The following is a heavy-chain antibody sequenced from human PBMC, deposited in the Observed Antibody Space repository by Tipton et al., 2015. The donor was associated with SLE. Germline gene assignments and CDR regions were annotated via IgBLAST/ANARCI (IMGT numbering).Heavy chain of an antibody. CDR2: ISRSGDST. Sequence: SLRLSCSASGFTFSNHEMNWVRQAPGKGLEWVSFISRSGDSTYYTDSVRGRFTISRDNSKSTLFLEMNSLRAEDTAVYYCAKVNGAYSWYFQNWGQGTMVTVSS. D-gene: IGHD4/OR15-4a*01. J-gene: IGHJ1*01. CDR3: AKVNGAYSWYFQN. V-gene: IGHV3-23*01. CDR1: GFTFSNHE.